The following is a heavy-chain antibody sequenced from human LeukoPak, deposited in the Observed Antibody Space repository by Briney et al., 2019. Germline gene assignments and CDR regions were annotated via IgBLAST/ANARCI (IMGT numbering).Heavy chain of an antibody. V-gene: IGHV3-15*01. CDR1: GFTFSNAW. CDR3: TTDPGSSWYFFYGRDPDY. CDR2: IKSKTDGGTT. J-gene: IGHJ4*02. D-gene: IGHD6-13*01. Sequence: GGSLRLSCAASGFTFSNAWMSWVRQAPGKGLEWVGRIKSKTDGGTTDYAAPVKGRFTISRDDSKNTLCLQMNSLKTEDTAVYYCTTDPGSSWYFFYGRDPDYWGQGTLVTVSS.